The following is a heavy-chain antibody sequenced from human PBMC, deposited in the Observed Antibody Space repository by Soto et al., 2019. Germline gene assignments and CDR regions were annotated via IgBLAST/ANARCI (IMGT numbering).Heavy chain of an antibody. J-gene: IGHJ4*02. CDR1: GFTFSSYG. Sequence: GGSVRLSXAASGFTFSSYGMHWVRQAPGKGLEWVAVIWYDGSNKYYADSVKGRFTISRDNSKNTLYLQMNSLRAEDTAVYYCARDRDITYYFDYWGQGTLVTVSS. CDR3: ARDRDITYYFDY. V-gene: IGHV3-33*01. CDR2: IWYDGSNK. D-gene: IGHD2-15*01.